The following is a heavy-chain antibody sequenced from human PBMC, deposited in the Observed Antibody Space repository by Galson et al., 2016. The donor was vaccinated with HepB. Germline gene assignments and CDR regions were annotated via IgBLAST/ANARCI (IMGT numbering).Heavy chain of an antibody. V-gene: IGHV5-51*01. CDR2: IYPGDSDT. D-gene: IGHD4-11*01. CDR3: GRLNYSNSNYFGMDV. Sequence: QSGAEVKKPGESLKISCRGFGYRFSRYWIAWVRQMPGRGLEWMGFIYPGDSDTGYSPSIQGQVTISVDKSITTAYLQWSSLKASDTAMYYCGRLNYSNSNYFGMDVWGQGTSVTVSS. J-gene: IGHJ6*02. CDR1: GYRFSRYW.